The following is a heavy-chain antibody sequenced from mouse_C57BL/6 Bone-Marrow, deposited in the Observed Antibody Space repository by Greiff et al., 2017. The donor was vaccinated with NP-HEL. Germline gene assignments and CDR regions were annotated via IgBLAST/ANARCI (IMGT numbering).Heavy chain of an antibody. CDR3: ARGGKIYYYSSSYEGYAMGY. CDR2: IRYDGSN. D-gene: IGHD1-1*01. J-gene: IGHJ4*01. CDR1: GFYITSGYF. V-gene: IGHV3-6*01. Sequence: EVKLMESGPGLVKPSQSLSLTCSVTGFYITSGYFWYWIRQFPGNKLEWVGYIRYDGSNNYNPSLKNRISITRDTSKNQFFLKLNSVTTEDTATYYCARGGKIYYYSSSYEGYAMGYWGQRTSVTVSS.